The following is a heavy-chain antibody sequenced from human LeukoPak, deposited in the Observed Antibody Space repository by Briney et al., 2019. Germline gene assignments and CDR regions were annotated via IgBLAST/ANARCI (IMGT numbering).Heavy chain of an antibody. Sequence: GGSLRLSCAASGFTFTNAWMSWVRQAPGKGLEWVSSITRSSIYTFYADSVKGRFTISRDNAKNSLYLQMNSLRAEDTAVYYCAELGITMIGGVWGKGTTVTISS. V-gene: IGHV3-21*01. CDR1: GFTFTNAW. CDR3: AELGITMIGGV. CDR2: ITRSSIYT. J-gene: IGHJ6*04. D-gene: IGHD3-10*02.